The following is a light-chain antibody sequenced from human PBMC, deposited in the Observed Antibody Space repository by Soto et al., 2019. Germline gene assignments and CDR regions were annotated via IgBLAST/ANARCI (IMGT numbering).Light chain of an antibody. V-gene: IGLV2-14*01. CDR3: SSYTSSTNYV. Sequence: QSVLTQPASVSGSPGQSITISCTGTSIDIGTYNYVSWYQQHPGKAPKLIIYEVSNRPSGVSNRFSGSKSGNRASLTISGLQAEDEADYYCSSYTSSTNYVFGTGTKVTVL. J-gene: IGLJ1*01. CDR1: SIDIGTYNY. CDR2: EVS.